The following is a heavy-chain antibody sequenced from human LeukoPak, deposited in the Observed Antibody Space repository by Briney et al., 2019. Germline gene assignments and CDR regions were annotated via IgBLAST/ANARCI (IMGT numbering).Heavy chain of an antibody. V-gene: IGHV4-59*01. CDR1: GGSLSSYY. Sequence: PSETLSLTCTVSGGSLSSYYWSWIRQPPGKGLEWIGHIYYTGGTDYTPSPQSRVTISTDTSKNQFSLNLSSVTAADTAVYYCARPHWSGFGTDVWGQGTTVTVSS. CDR3: ARPHWSGFGTDV. D-gene: IGHD3-3*01. CDR2: IYYTGGT. J-gene: IGHJ6*02.